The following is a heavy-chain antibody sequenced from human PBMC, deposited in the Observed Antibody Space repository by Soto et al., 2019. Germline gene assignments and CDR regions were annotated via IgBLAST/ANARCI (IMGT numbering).Heavy chain of an antibody. D-gene: IGHD4-17*01. J-gene: IGHJ3*02. CDR1: GFTFSSYG. V-gene: IGHV3-30*18. Sequence: QVQLVESGGGVVQPGRSLRLSCAASGFTFSSYGMHWVRQAPGKGLEWVAVISYDGSNKYYADSVKGRFTISRDNSKNTLYLQMNSLRAEDTAVYYCAKDLTDYGDYDAFDIWGQGTMVTVSS. CDR3: AKDLTDYGDYDAFDI. CDR2: ISYDGSNK.